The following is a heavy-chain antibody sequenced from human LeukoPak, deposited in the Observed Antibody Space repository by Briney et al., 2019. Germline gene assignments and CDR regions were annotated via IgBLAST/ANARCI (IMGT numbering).Heavy chain of an antibody. D-gene: IGHD4-23*01. CDR3: AGEPSLGGSNLQTGVLFDY. J-gene: IGHJ4*02. V-gene: IGHV1-2*02. CDR1: GYTFTGYY. CDR2: INPNSGGT. Sequence: ASVKVSCKASGYTFTGYYMHWVRQAPGQGLEWMGWINPNSGGTNYAQKFQGRVTMTRDTSISTAYMELSRLRSDDTAVYYCAGEPSLGGSNLQTGVLFDYWGQGTLVTVSS.